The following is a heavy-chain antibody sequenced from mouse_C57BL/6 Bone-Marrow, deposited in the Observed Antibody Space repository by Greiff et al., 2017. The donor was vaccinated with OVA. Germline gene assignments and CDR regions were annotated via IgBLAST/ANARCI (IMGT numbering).Heavy chain of an antibody. J-gene: IGHJ4*01. CDR2: ISYSGST. Sequence: EVKLMESGPGLAKPSQTLSLPCSVTGYSITSDSWNWIRKFPGNKLEYMGYISYSGSTYYNPSLKSRISITRDTSKNQYYLQLNSVTTEDTATYYCARFLITTPYYYAMDYWGQGTSVTVSS. CDR3: ARFLITTPYYYAMDY. D-gene: IGHD1-1*01. V-gene: IGHV3-8*01. CDR1: GYSITSDS.